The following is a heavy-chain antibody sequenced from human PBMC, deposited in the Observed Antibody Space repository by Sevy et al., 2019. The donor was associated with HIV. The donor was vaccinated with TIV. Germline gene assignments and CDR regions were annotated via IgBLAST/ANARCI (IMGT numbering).Heavy chain of an antibody. D-gene: IGHD2-15*01. Sequence: GGSLRLSCAASGFTFSSYAMSWVRQAPGKGLEWVSAISGSGGSTYYADSVKGRFTISRDNSKNTLYLQMNSLRAEDTAVYYFAKDMFFQYCSGGSCYSRIGYYYYGMDVWGQGTTVTVSS. CDR1: GFTFSSYA. CDR3: AKDMFFQYCSGGSCYSRIGYYYYGMDV. J-gene: IGHJ6*02. V-gene: IGHV3-23*01. CDR2: ISGSGGST.